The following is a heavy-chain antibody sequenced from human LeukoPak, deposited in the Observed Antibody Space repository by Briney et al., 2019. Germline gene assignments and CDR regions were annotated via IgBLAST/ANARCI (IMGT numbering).Heavy chain of an antibody. CDR2: VYSGGST. CDR3: ARGGYSSGWYRD. V-gene: IGHV3-53*01. J-gene: IGHJ4*02. Sequence: GGSLRLSCAASGFTVSINYMNWVRQAPGKGLEWVSVVYSGGSTYYADSVKGRFTISRDNSQNTLYLQMNSLRAEDTAVYYCARGGYSSGWYRDWGQGTLVTVSS. D-gene: IGHD6-19*01. CDR1: GFTVSINY.